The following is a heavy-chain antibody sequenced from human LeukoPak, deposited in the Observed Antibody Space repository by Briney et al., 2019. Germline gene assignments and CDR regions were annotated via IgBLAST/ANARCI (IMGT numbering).Heavy chain of an antibody. CDR1: GFTFSSYE. Sequence: PGGSLRLSCAASGFTFSSYEMNWVRQAPGKGLEWVSYISSSGSTIYYADSVKGRFTISRDNAKNSLYLQMNSLRAEDTAVYYCARAGIAAAGSALGQYYYYGMDVWGQGTTVTVSS. CDR2: ISSSGSTI. V-gene: IGHV3-48*03. CDR3: ARAGIAAAGSALGQYYYYGMDV. J-gene: IGHJ6*02. D-gene: IGHD6-13*01.